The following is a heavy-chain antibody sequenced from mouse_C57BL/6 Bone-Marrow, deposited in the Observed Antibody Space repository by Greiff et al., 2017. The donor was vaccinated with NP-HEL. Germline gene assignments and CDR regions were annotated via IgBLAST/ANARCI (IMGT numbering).Heavy chain of an antibody. J-gene: IGHJ3*01. CDR1: GFSLTSYG. CDR2: IWSGGST. CDR3: ARNPPIYYYGSSYVAWFAY. D-gene: IGHD1-1*01. Sequence: QVQLKESGPGLVQPSQSLSITCTVSGFSLTSYGVHWVRQSPGKGLEWLGVIWSGGSTDYNAAFISRLSISKDNSKSQVFFKMNSLQADDTAIYYCARNPPIYYYGSSYVAWFAYWGQGTLVTVSA. V-gene: IGHV2-2*01.